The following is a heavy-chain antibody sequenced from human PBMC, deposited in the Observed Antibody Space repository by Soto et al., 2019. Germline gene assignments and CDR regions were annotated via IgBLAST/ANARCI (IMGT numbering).Heavy chain of an antibody. CDR2: INHSGST. Sequence: QVQLQQWGAGLLKPSETLSLTCAVYGGSFSGYYWSWIRQPPGKGLEWIGEINHSGSTNYNPSLQSRVTISVDTSKNQFSLKLSSVTAADTAVYYCARGYQPEQQLAFDYWGQGTLVTVSS. CDR1: GGSFSGYY. J-gene: IGHJ4*02. V-gene: IGHV4-34*01. CDR3: ARGYQPEQQLAFDY. D-gene: IGHD6-13*01.